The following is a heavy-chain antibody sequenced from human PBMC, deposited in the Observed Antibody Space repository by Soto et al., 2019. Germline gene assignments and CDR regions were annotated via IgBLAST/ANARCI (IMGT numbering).Heavy chain of an antibody. D-gene: IGHD2-2*01. J-gene: IGHJ6*02. CDR2: INPSGGST. CDR3: ARLGGYCSGTSRYGYYGMDA. CDR1: GYTFTSYY. Sequence: ASVKVSCKASGYTFTSYYMHWVRQAPGQGLEWMGIINPSGGSTSYAQKFQGRVTMTRDTSTSTVYMELSSLRSEDTAMYYCARLGGYCSGTSRYGYYGMDAWGQGTTVTVSS. V-gene: IGHV1-46*01.